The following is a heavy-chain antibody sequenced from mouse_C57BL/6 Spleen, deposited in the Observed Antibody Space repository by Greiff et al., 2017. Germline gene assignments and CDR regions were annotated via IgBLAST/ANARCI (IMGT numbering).Heavy chain of an antibody. D-gene: IGHD1-2*01. J-gene: IGHJ2*01. Sequence: VQLQQSGAELVRPGASVTLSCKASGYTFTDYEMHWVKQTPVHGLEWIGAIAPETGGTAYNQKFKGKAILTADKSSSTAYMELRSLTSEDSAVYYCTRCRNFFTPYYFDYWGQGTTLTVSS. CDR1: GYTFTDYE. V-gene: IGHV1-15*01. CDR3: TRCRNFFTPYYFDY. CDR2: IAPETGGT.